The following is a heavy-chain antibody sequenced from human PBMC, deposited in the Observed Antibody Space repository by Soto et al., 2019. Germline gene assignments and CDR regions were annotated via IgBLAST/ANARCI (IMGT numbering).Heavy chain of an antibody. CDR2: ISYDGRSK. D-gene: IGHD6-25*01. Sequence: VRLVESGGGVVQPGTSLRLSCAASGLNFRTYGMHWARQAPGKGLEWVALISYDGRSKYYADSVKGRLTISRDNSKNTLYLQWNSLRGEDTAVYYCAGGSNYFDYLGQGTLVIVSS. J-gene: IGHJ4*02. CDR1: GLNFRTYG. V-gene: IGHV3-30*03. CDR3: AGGSNYFDY.